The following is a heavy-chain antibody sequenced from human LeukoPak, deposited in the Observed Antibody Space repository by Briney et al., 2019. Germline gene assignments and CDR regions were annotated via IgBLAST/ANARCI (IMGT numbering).Heavy chain of an antibody. D-gene: IGHD5-18*01. CDR3: AGRGYSFTYGMDV. V-gene: IGHV4-39*01. Sequence: PSQTLSLTCTVSGGSISSSSYYWGWIRQPPGKGLEWIGSIYYSGSTYYNPSLKSRVTISVDTSKNQFSLKLSSVTAADTAVYYCAGRGYSFTYGMDVWGQGTTVTVSS. CDR2: IYYSGST. CDR1: GGSISSSSYY. J-gene: IGHJ6*02.